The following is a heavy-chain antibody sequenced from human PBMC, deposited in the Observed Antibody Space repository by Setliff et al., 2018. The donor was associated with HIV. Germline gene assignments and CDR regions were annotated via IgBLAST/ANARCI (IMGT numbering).Heavy chain of an antibody. J-gene: IGHJ2*01. CDR3: ARVRFNFDNVRCFDL. V-gene: IGHV4-39*07. CDR1: GGSISSNTYY. Sequence: SETLSLTCAVSGGSISSNTYYWTWIRQSPGKGLEWIAEINQERTTFYNPSLKSRVTMSLDTSGNEVSLRLNSVTAADTATYFCARVRFNFDNVRCFDLWGPGTLVTVSS. CDR2: INQERTT. D-gene: IGHD1-20*01.